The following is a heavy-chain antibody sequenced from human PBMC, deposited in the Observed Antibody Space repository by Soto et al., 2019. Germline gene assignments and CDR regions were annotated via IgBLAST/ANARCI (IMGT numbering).Heavy chain of an antibody. CDR1: GFTFSSYA. V-gene: IGHV3-30-3*01. Sequence: PGASLKISCAASGFTFSSYAMHWVRQAPGKGLEWVAVISYDGSNKYYADSVKGRFTISRDNSKNTLYLQMNSLRAEDTAVYYCARDNRPDLILTGYIHYYGMAVWGQGTTVTVSS. D-gene: IGHD3-9*01. CDR2: ISYDGSNK. CDR3: ARDNRPDLILTGYIHYYGMAV. J-gene: IGHJ6*02.